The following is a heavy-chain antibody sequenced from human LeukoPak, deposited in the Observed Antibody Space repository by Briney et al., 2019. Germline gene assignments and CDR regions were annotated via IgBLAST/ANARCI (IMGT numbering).Heavy chain of an antibody. V-gene: IGHV4-31*03. J-gene: IGHJ6*02. CDR1: GGSISSGGHY. CDR3: ASSEGYCSSTSCYPGMDV. D-gene: IGHD2-2*01. CDR2: IYYSGST. Sequence: SETLSLTCTVSGGSISSGGHYWSWIRQHPGRGLEWIGYIYYSGSTYYNPSLKSRVIISVDTSKNQFSLKLSSVTAADTAVYYCASSEGYCSSTSCYPGMDVWGQGTTVTVSS.